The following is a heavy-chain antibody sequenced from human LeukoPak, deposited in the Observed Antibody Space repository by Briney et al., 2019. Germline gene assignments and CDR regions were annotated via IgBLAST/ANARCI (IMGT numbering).Heavy chain of an antibody. CDR1: GFTFSTYA. J-gene: IGHJ4*02. D-gene: IGHD3-16*01. CDR2: ISGTGGNT. CDR3: AKESSPYRVFNY. V-gene: IGHV3-23*01. Sequence: GGSLRLSCAASGFTFSTYAMIWVRQAPGKGLEWVSAISGTGGNTYYADSVKGRFSISRDNSKNTVYLQMSGLRAEDTAVYYCAKESSPYRVFNYWGQGTLVTVSS.